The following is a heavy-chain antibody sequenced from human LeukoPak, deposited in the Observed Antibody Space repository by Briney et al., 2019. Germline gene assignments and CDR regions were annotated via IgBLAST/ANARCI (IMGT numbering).Heavy chain of an antibody. D-gene: IGHD3-22*01. J-gene: IGHJ4*02. V-gene: IGHV4-39*01. CDR1: GGSISSSSYY. CDR3: ARLHQYYYDSSGYYYYDY. Sequence: SETLSLTCTVSGGSISSSSYYWGWIRQPPGEGLEWIGSIHYSGSTYYNPSLKSRVTIFADTSRNQFSLKLSSVTAADTAVYYCARLHQYYYDSSGYYYYDYWGQGTLVTVSS. CDR2: IHYSGST.